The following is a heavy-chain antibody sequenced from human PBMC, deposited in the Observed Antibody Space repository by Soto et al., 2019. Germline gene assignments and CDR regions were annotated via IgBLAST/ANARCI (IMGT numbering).Heavy chain of an antibody. V-gene: IGHV1-46*01. D-gene: IGHD2-2*01. CDR1: GYTFTSYY. Sequence: ASVKVSCKASGYTFTSYYMHWVRQAPGQGLEWMGIINPSGGSTNYAQKLQGRVAMTRDTSTSTVYMELNSLRSEDTAVYYCAREGYCSSTSCHNWFDPWGQGTLVTVSS. J-gene: IGHJ5*02. CDR2: INPSGGST. CDR3: AREGYCSSTSCHNWFDP.